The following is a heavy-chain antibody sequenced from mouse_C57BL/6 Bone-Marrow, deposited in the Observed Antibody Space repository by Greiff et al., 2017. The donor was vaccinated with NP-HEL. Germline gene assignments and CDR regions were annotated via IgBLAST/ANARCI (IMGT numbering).Heavy chain of an antibody. CDR2: ISYDGSN. Sequence: EVQLQQSGPGLVKPSQSLSLTCSVTGYSITSGYYWNWIRQFPGNKLEWMGYISYDGSNNYNPSLKNRISITRDTSKNQFFLKLNSVTTEDTATYYCARGTVDSLFAYWGQGTLVTVSA. D-gene: IGHD1-1*01. CDR1: GYSITSGYY. V-gene: IGHV3-6*01. CDR3: ARGTVDSLFAY. J-gene: IGHJ3*01.